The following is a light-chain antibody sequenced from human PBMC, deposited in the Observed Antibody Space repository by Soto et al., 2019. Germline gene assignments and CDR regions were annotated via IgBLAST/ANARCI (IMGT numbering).Light chain of an antibody. CDR3: MQGTLCS. V-gene: IGKV2-30*01. J-gene: IGKJ3*01. CDR2: NVF. Sequence: DVVMTQSPLSLPVTLGQLASISCRSSHSLVYSDGNTYLNRFQQRPGQSPRRLTYNVFNRDSGVPDRFSGSGSGTDFTLKISRVEAEDVGVYDCMQGTLCSFGPGTKVDIK. CDR1: HSLVYSDGNTY.